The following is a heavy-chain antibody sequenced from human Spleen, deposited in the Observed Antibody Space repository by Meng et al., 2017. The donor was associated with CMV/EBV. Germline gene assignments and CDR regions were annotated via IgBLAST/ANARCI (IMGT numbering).Heavy chain of an antibody. J-gene: IGHJ4*02. CDR3: ARAPIESGHGIDY. CDR1: GGSISSYY. V-gene: IGHV4-59*01. CDR2: IYYSGST. Sequence: SETLSLTCTVSGGSISSYYWSWIRQPPGKGLEWIGYIYYSGSTNYNPSLKSRVTISVDTSKNQFSLKLSSVTAADTAAYYCARAPIESGHGIDYWGQGTLVTVSS. D-gene: IGHD1-14*01.